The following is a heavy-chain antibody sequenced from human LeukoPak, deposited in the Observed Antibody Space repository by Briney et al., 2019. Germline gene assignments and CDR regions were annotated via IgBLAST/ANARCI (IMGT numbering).Heavy chain of an antibody. CDR1: GGSISSYY. V-gene: IGHV4-59*01. D-gene: IGHD3-9*01. Sequence: SETLSLTCTVSGGSISSYYWSWIRQPPGKGLEWIGYIYYSGSTNYNPSLKSRVTISVDTSKNQFSLKLSPVTADDTAVYYCARETQNYDILTGYFLNWFDPWGQGTLVTVSS. CDR3: ARETQNYDILTGYFLNWFDP. CDR2: IYYSGST. J-gene: IGHJ5*02.